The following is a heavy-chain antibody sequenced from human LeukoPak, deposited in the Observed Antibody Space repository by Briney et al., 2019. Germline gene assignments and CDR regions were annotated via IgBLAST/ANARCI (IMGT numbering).Heavy chain of an antibody. CDR3: AKDFAVYSTSYYDY. J-gene: IGHJ4*02. CDR2: ISGSGGST. D-gene: IGHD6-13*01. V-gene: IGHV3-23*01. CDR1: GFTFRSYA. Sequence: GGSLRLSCAASGFTFRSYAMSWVRQAPGKGLEWVSAISGSGGSTYYADSVKGRFTISRQNSKTTLYLQVNSLRAEDTAVYYCAKDFAVYSTSYYDYWGQGALVIVSS.